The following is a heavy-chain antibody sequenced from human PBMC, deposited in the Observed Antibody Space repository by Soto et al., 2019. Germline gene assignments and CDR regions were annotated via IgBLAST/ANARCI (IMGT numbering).Heavy chain of an antibody. V-gene: IGHV3-21*01. CDR2: ISSSSSYI. CDR3: ARDPRAVVVVAASDY. CDR1: GFTFSSYS. D-gene: IGHD2-15*01. J-gene: IGHJ4*02. Sequence: EVQLVESGGGLVKPGGSLRLSCAASGFTFSSYSMNWVRQAPRKGLEWVSSISSSSSYIYYADSVKGRFTISRDNAKNSLYLQMNSLRAEDTAMYYCARDPRAVVVVAASDYWGQGTLVTVSS.